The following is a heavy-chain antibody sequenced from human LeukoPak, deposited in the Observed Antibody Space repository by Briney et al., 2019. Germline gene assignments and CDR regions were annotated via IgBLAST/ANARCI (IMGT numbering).Heavy chain of an antibody. J-gene: IGHJ1*01. CDR1: GFTFSSYS. CDR3: ARTVVVPAATWYFQH. D-gene: IGHD2-2*01. CDR2: ISSSSSTI. V-gene: IGHV3-48*04. Sequence: GGSLRLSCAASGFTFSSYSMNWVRQAPGKGLEWVSYISSSSSTIYYADSVKGRFTISRDNAKNSLYLQMNSLRAEDTAVYYCARTVVVPAATWYFQHWGQGTLVTVSS.